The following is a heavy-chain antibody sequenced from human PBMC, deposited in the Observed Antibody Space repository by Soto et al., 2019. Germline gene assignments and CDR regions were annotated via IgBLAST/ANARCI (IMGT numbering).Heavy chain of an antibody. D-gene: IGHD3-10*01. CDR2: ISAYNGNT. J-gene: IGHJ6*02. V-gene: IGHV1-18*01. Sequence: ASVKVSCKASGYTFTSYGISWVRQAPGQGLEWMGWISAYNGNTNYAQKLQGRVTMTTDTSTSTAYMELRSLRSDDTAVYYCARRGYGSVAGAGAYYGMDVWGQGTTVTVSS. CDR3: ARRGYGSVAGAGAYYGMDV. CDR1: GYTFTSYG.